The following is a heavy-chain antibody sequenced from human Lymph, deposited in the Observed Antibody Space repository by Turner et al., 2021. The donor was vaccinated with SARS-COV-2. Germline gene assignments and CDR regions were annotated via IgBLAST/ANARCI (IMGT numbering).Heavy chain of an antibody. CDR3: AREGVTVSGYYYGMDV. CDR1: GYTFTAYY. Sequence: QVQLVQSGAEVKKPGASVKVSCKAYGYTFTAYYMHWVRQAPGQGREWMGWINPNSGGTNYAQKFQGRVTMTRDTSSSTAYMELSRLTSDDTAVYYCAREGVTVSGYYYGMDVWGQGTTVTVSS. V-gene: IGHV1-2*02. CDR2: INPNSGGT. D-gene: IGHD4-17*01. J-gene: IGHJ6*02.